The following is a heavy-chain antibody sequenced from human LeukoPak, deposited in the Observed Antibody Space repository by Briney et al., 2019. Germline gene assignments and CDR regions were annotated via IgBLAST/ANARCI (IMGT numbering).Heavy chain of an antibody. V-gene: IGHV3-30*01. CDR3: ARGGSSSSWYYYMDV. CDR2: ISYDGSKK. Sequence: GGSLRLSCAASGFTFSSYAMNWVRQAPGKGLEWVAVISYDGSKKYYADSVQGRFTISRDNSRNTLYLQMNSLRAEDTAVYYCARGGSSSSWYYYMDVWGKGTTVTVSS. J-gene: IGHJ6*03. CDR1: GFTFSSYA. D-gene: IGHD6-13*01.